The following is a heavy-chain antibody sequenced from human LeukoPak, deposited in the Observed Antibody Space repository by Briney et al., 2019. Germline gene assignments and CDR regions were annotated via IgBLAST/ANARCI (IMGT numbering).Heavy chain of an antibody. CDR1: GVSISSGGYY. V-gene: IGHV4-39*07. CDR3: ARMTTFFYYYYGMDV. Sequence: SETLSLTCTVSGVSISSGGYYWSWIRQPPGKGLEWIGEINHSGSTNYNPSLKSRVTISVDTSKNQFSLKLSSVTAADTAVYYCARMTTFFYYYYGMDVWGQGTTVTVSS. CDR2: INHSGST. D-gene: IGHD3-16*01. J-gene: IGHJ6*02.